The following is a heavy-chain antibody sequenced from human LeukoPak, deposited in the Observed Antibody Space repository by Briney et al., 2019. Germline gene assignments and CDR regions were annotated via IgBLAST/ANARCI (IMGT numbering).Heavy chain of an antibody. D-gene: IGHD5-12*01. CDR2: ISSSGSAI. J-gene: IGHJ4*02. CDR3: ARDPGSGYEEHFDY. CDR1: GFTFSDYY. V-gene: IGHV3-11*01. Sequence: GGSLRLSCAASGFTFSDYYMSWIRQAPGKGLGWVSYISSSGSAIYYADSVKGRFTISRDNVKNSLYLQMNSLRAEDTAVYYCARDPGSGYEEHFDYWGQGTLVTVSS.